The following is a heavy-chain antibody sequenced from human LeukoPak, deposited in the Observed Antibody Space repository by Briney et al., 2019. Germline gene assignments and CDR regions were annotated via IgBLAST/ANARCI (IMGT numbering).Heavy chain of an antibody. CDR3: ARDLYDYYDSSGYYPHFDY. CDR1: GYTFTSYG. V-gene: IGHV1-18*01. J-gene: IGHJ4*02. CDR2: ISAYNGNT. Sequence: ASVKVSCKASGYTFTSYGISWVRQAPGQGLEWMGWISAYNGNTNYAQKLQGRVTMTTDTSTSTAYMELRSLRSDDTAVYYCARDLYDYYDSSGYYPHFDYWGQGTLVTVSS. D-gene: IGHD3-22*01.